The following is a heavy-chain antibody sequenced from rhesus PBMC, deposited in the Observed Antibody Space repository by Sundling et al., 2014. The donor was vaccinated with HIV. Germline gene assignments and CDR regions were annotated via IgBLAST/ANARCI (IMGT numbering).Heavy chain of an antibody. V-gene: IGHV4-106*01. J-gene: IGHJ3*01. CDR3: ASEVTADGALDF. D-gene: IGHD2-15*01. CDR2: IYGDGST. CDR1: GASISDNYS. Sequence: QVQLQESGPGLVKPSETLSLTCAVSGASISDNYSLNWIRQSPGKGLEWIGYIYGDGSTYYNPSLKRRVAISTDRSKKQFSLKLTSVTAADTAVYYCASEVTADGALDFWGQGLRVTVSS.